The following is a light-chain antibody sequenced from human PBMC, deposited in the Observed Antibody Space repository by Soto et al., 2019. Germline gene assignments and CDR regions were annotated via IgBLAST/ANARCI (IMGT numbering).Light chain of an antibody. V-gene: IGKV1-39*01. Sequence: DIQLTQSPSSLSASVGGRVTITCQPSQSINNYLNWYEQKTGKVPKHLLYAASSLQSGVPSTFSGSGSGTEFTPPTSSLQPEDFATYYCQLSYSTPPITFGQGARLEIK. CDR2: AAS. CDR1: QSINNY. CDR3: QLSYSTPPIT. J-gene: IGKJ5*01.